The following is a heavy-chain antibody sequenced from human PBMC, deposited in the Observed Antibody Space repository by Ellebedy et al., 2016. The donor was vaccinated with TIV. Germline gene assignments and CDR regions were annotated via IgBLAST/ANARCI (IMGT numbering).Heavy chain of an antibody. Sequence: GGSLRLXCVASGFNFRAYAISWVRQAPGKGLEWVANIKQDGSEKYYVDSVKGRFTISRDNAKNSLYLQMNSLRAEDTAVYYCARRYFDYWGQGTLVTVSS. CDR2: IKQDGSEK. V-gene: IGHV3-7*03. J-gene: IGHJ4*02. CDR1: GFNFRAYA. CDR3: ARRYFDY.